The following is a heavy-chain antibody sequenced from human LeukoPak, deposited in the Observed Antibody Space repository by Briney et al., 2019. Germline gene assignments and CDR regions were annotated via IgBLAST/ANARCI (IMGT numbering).Heavy chain of an antibody. Sequence: AGGSLRLSCAASGFTFSSYSMNWVRQAPGKGLEWVSSISSGSSYIYYADSVKGRFTISRDNAKNSLYLQMNSLRAEDTAVFYCARSGSDTRILKNNWFDPWGQGTLVTVSS. J-gene: IGHJ5*02. V-gene: IGHV3-21*01. CDR2: ISSGSSYI. D-gene: IGHD3-10*01. CDR3: ARSGSDTRILKNNWFDP. CDR1: GFTFSSYS.